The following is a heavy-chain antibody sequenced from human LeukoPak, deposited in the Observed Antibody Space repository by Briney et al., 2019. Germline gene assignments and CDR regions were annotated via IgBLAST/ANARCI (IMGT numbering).Heavy chain of an antibody. V-gene: IGHV4-39*01. Sequence: SETLSLTCTVSGGSISSSSYYWSWIRQSPGKGLEWIGEINHSGRSNYCPSLKSRLTMSVDTSKNQFSLKLRSVTAADTAVYYCARRVAGTDLDFDYWGQGTLVTVSS. CDR2: INHSGRS. CDR3: ARRVAGTDLDFDY. D-gene: IGHD6-19*01. CDR1: GGSISSSSYY. J-gene: IGHJ4*02.